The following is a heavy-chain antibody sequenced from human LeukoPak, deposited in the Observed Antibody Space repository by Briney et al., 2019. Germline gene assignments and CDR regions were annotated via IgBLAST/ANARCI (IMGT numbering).Heavy chain of an antibody. D-gene: IGHD3-3*01. CDR3: AREQGVSYYDSWSGPAKNYMDV. V-gene: IGHV1-46*01. Sequence: VASVKVSCKASGYTFTSYYMHWVRQAPGQGLEWVGIINPSGSSTSYAQKFQGRVTMTRDTSTSTVYMELSSLRSEDPAVYYCAREQGVSYYDSWSGPAKNYMDVWGKGTTVTVPS. CDR1: GYTFTSYY. CDR2: INPSGSST. J-gene: IGHJ6*03.